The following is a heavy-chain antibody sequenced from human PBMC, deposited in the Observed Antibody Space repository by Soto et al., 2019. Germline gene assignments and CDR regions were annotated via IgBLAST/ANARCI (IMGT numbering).Heavy chain of an antibody. J-gene: IGHJ2*01. CDR1: GFTFTSYA. CDR2: ISGSGGDT. V-gene: IGHV3-23*01. D-gene: IGHD6-19*01. CDR3: ARIPLIAVAGTRFGYFDL. Sequence: GRSLRLSCSASGFTFTSYAMSWVRQAPGKGLEWVSGISGSGGDTKSADSVKGRFTISRDNVKNMLYLQMNTLRAEDTAVYYCARIPLIAVAGTRFGYFDLWSGGTLVTVSS.